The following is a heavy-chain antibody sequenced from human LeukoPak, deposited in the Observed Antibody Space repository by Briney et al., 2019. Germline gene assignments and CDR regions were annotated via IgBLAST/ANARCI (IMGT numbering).Heavy chain of an antibody. CDR1: GFTFSNYA. J-gene: IGHJ4*02. D-gene: IGHD3-16*01. V-gene: IGHV3-74*01. Sequence: GGSLRLSCAASGFTFSNYAMSWVRQAPGKGLVWVSRINTDGSTTNYADSVKGRFTISRDNAKNTMYLQMNSLRAEDTAVYYCARGGLEPVDYWGQGTLVTVSS. CDR3: ARGGLEPVDY. CDR2: INTDGSTT.